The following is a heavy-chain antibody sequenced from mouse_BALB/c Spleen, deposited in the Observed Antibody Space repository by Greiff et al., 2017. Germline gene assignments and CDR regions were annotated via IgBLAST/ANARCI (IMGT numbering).Heavy chain of an antibody. CDR1: GYSITSDYA. J-gene: IGHJ2*01. CDR2: ISYSGST. CDR3: ARRGVAPFDY. D-gene: IGHD1-3*01. Sequence: EVKLQESGPGLVKPSQSLSLTCTVTGYSITSDYAWNWIRQFPGNKLEWMGYISYSGSTSYNPSLKSRISITRDTSKNQFFLQLNSVTTEDTATYYCARRGVAPFDYWGQGTTLTVSS. V-gene: IGHV3-2*02.